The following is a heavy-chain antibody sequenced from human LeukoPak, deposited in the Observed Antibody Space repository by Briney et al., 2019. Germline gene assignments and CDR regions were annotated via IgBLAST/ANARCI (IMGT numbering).Heavy chain of an antibody. V-gene: IGHV4-39*01. J-gene: IGHJ4*02. Sequence: AETLCLSCTVSGFSFSSCGYYWGCNRQRPGKGREWTGSIYYSESTYYNPSLKSRVTISADTSKNQFSLKLSSVTAADTAVYYCESCIAARPFDYWGQGTLVTVSS. CDR1: GFSFSSCGYY. CDR3: ESCIAARPFDY. D-gene: IGHD6-6*01. CDR2: IYYSEST.